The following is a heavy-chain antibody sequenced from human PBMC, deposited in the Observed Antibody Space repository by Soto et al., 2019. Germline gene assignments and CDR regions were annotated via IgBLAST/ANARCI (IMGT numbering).Heavy chain of an antibody. CDR1: GGTFRGYA. CDR3: ARGYDVNSELDY. Sequence: QVQLVQSGAEVKKPGSSVKVSCQASGGTFRGYAISWVRQAPGQGLEWLGGILPTSVTPNYAQKFQGRVTLTADESTNTAYMEVSSLRSGDTAVYYCARGYDVNSELDYWGQGTLLTVSS. V-gene: IGHV1-69*01. D-gene: IGHD3-22*01. J-gene: IGHJ4*02. CDR2: ILPTSVTP.